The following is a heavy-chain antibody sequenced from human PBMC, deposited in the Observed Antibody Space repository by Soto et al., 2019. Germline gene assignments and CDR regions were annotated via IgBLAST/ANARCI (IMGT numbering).Heavy chain of an antibody. D-gene: IGHD1-26*01. CDR2: IYYSGST. V-gene: IGHV4-39*01. Sequence: QLQLQESGPGLVKPSETLSLTCTVSGGSISSSSYYWGWIRQPPGKGLEWIGSIYYSGSTYYNPSLKSRVTISVDTSKNQFSLKLSSVTAADTAVYYCARHLHPKSGSYGYWGQGTLVTVSS. J-gene: IGHJ4*02. CDR3: ARHLHPKSGSYGY. CDR1: GGSISSSSYY.